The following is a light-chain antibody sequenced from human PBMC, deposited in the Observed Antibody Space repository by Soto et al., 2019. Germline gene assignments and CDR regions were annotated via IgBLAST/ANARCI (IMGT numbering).Light chain of an antibody. CDR3: QQYNNWPWT. Sequence: EIVLTQSPGTLSLSPGERATLSCRASQSISGTLAWYQHKPGQAPKLLIYGASTRATSFPARFSGSGSGTDFTLTISSLQSEDFAVYYCQQYNNWPWTFGQGTKVDIK. CDR2: GAS. V-gene: IGKV3-15*01. J-gene: IGKJ1*01. CDR1: QSISGT.